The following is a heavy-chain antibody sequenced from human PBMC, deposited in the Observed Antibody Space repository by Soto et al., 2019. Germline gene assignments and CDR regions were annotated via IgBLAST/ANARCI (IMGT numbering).Heavy chain of an antibody. D-gene: IGHD3-16*01. J-gene: IGHJ4*02. CDR1: GFTFSDAW. CDR3: VTDPFNHCFWGSRRKFDH. V-gene: IGHV3-15*07. CDR2: MKSKTDGDTT. Sequence: EVQLVESGGGLVKPGGSLRLSCAASGFTFSDAWMNWVRQTPGKGLEWVGRMKSKTDGDTTDYAAPVKGRFTISREDSKNTLYLQMNSLRTEDTAVYYCVTDPFNHCFWGSRRKFDHWAQGSLVTVSS.